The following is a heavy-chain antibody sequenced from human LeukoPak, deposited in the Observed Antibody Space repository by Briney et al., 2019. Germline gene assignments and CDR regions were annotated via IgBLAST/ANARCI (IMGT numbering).Heavy chain of an antibody. J-gene: IGHJ5*02. CDR2: INPNSGGT. D-gene: IGHD3-3*01. CDR1: GYTFTGYY. V-gene: IGHV1-2*02. Sequence: ASVKVSCKASGYTFTGYYMHWVRQAPGQGLEWMGWINPNSGGTNYAQKFQGRVTMTRDTSISTAYMELSRLRSDDTAVYYCARGNFWSGRYNWFDPWGQGTLVTVSS. CDR3: ARGNFWSGRYNWFDP.